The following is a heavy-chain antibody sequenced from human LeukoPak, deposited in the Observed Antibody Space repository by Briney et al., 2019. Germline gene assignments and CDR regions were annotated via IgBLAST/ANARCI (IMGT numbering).Heavy chain of an antibody. J-gene: IGHJ4*02. D-gene: IGHD6-19*01. CDR3: ARSFDSGLNY. CDR2: INPSGGT. Sequence: ASVKVSCKASGYSFTDYYIHWVRQAPGQGLEWMGRINPSGGTNYAQKFQGRVTMTRDTSASAAYMELSSLRSEDTAVYYCARSFDSGLNYWGQGTLVSVSS. CDR1: GYSFTDYY. V-gene: IGHV1-2*06.